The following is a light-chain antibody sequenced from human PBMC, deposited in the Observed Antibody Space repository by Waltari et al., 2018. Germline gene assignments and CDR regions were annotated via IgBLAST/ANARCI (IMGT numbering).Light chain of an antibody. Sequence: QSALTQPASVSGSPGQSITISCPGTSSDVGGYNYVPWYQQHPGKAPKLMIYDVSTRPSGVYNRFSGSKSGNTASLTISGLQAEDEADYYCCSYAGSSVFGGGTKLTVL. CDR2: DVS. V-gene: IGLV2-23*02. J-gene: IGLJ2*01. CDR1: SSDVGGYNY. CDR3: CSYAGSSV.